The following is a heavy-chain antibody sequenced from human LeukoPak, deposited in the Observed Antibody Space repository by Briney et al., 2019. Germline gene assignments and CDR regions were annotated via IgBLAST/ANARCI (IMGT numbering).Heavy chain of an antibody. CDR1: GYTFTSYA. J-gene: IGHJ6*02. Sequence: ASVKVSCKASGYTFTSYAIHWVRQAPGQGLEWMGWISAYNGNTNYAQKLQGRVTMTTDTSTSTAYMELRSLRSDDTAVYYCARDAPLAARGYYYGMDVWGQGTTVTVSS. V-gene: IGHV1-18*01. D-gene: IGHD6-6*01. CDR2: ISAYNGNT. CDR3: ARDAPLAARGYYYGMDV.